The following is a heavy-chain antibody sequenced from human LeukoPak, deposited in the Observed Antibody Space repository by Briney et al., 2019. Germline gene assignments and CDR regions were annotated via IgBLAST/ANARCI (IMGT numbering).Heavy chain of an antibody. V-gene: IGHV3-23*01. CDR1: GLTFSNFG. CDR2: IGGSGGST. J-gene: IGHJ4*02. CDR3: AKGYYVDY. Sequence: SGRSLRLSCAASGLTFSNFGMSWVRQAPGKGLEWVSVIGGSGGSTYYADSVRGRFTISRDNSKNTLYLQMNSLRAEDTAVYYCAKGYYVDYCGQGTLVTVSS.